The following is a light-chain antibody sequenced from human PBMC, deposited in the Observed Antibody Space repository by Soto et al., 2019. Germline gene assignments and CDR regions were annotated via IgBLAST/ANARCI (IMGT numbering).Light chain of an antibody. J-gene: IGKJ1*01. CDR2: AAS. CDR1: QGIRND. CDR3: LQDYSYPWT. Sequence: AIQMTQSPSSLSASVGDRVTITCRASQGIRNDLGWYQQKPGKAPKLLIYAASSLQSGVPSRFSGSGSGTDFPLTSSSLQPEHFAPYYCLQDYSYPWTFGQGNKVEIK. V-gene: IGKV1-6*01.